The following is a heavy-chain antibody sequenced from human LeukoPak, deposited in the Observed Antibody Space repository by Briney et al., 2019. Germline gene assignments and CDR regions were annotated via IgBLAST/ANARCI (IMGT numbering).Heavy chain of an antibody. Sequence: SETLSLTCTVSGGSISSYYWSWIRQPPGKGLEWIGYIYYSGSTYYNPSLKSRVTISVDTSKNQFSLKLSSVTAADTAVYYCARDPYCGGDCYSNVGYWGQGTLVTVSS. CDR3: ARDPYCGGDCYSNVGY. J-gene: IGHJ4*02. CDR1: GGSISSYY. D-gene: IGHD2-21*01. V-gene: IGHV4-30-4*08. CDR2: IYYSGST.